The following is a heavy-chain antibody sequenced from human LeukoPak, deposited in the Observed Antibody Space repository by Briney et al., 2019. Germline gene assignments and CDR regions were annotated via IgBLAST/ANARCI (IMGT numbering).Heavy chain of an antibody. CDR2: IYYSGST. Sequence: PSETLSLTCTVSGGSISSSSYYWGRIRQPPGKGLEWIGSIYYSGSTYYNPSLKSRVTISVDTSKNQFSLKLSSVSAADTAVYYCARHGSISPRRSESFDYWGQGTLVTVSS. V-gene: IGHV4-39*01. D-gene: IGHD3-10*01. J-gene: IGHJ4*02. CDR3: ARHGSISPRRSESFDY. CDR1: GGSISSSSYY.